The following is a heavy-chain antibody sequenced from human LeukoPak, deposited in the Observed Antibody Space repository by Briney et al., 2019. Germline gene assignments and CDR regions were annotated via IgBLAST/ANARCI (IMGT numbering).Heavy chain of an antibody. D-gene: IGHD6-6*01. V-gene: IGHV3-7*01. J-gene: IGHJ4*02. CDR3: ARERVSIAARPAAFPDY. Sequence: GGSLRLSCAASGFTFSSYWMSWVRQAPGKGLEWVANIKQDGSEKYYVDSVKGRFTISRDNAKNSLYPQMNSLRAEDTAVYYCARERVSIAARPAAFPDYWGQGTLVTVSS. CDR1: GFTFSSYW. CDR2: IKQDGSEK.